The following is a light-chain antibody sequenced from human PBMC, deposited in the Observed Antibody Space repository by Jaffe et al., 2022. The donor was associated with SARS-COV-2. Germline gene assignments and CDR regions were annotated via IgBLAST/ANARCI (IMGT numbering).Light chain of an antibody. Sequence: DIQMTQSPSSLSASVGDRVTITCRASQAIGNPVAWLQQKPGKAPRSLIYHTSTLQSGVPSRFSGSGSGTDFTLTISSLQPEDFAIYYCQQYHSYPITFGGGTKVDI. J-gene: IGKJ4*01. CDR2: HTS. CDR3: QQYHSYPIT. CDR1: QAIGNP. V-gene: IGKV1-16*01.